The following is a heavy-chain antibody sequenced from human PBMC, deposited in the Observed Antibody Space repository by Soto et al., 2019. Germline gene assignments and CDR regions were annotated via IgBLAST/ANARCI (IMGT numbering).Heavy chain of an antibody. CDR3: ASPQTHSGYDTLDY. CDR1: GGSFSGYY. V-gene: IGHV4-34*01. Sequence: QVQLQQWGAGLLKPSETLSLTCAVYGGSFSGYYWSWIRQPPGKGLEWIGEINHSGSTNYNPSLKSRVTIAVDTSKNQFSLKLSSVTATDTAVYYCASPQTHSGYDTLDYWGQGTLVTVSS. D-gene: IGHD5-12*01. J-gene: IGHJ4*02. CDR2: INHSGST.